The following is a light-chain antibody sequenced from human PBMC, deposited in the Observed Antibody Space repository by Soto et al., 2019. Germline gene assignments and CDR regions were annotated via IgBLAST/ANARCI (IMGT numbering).Light chain of an antibody. J-gene: IGKJ4*01. Sequence: DIQMTQSPSTLSASVGDRVTITCRASQSISSWLAWYQQKPGKAPKLLIYDASSLESGVPSRFSGSGSGTDFTLTISSLQPDDFAAYYCQQYNSYSPTFGGGTKVDIK. CDR3: QQYNSYSPT. CDR2: DAS. V-gene: IGKV1-5*01. CDR1: QSISSW.